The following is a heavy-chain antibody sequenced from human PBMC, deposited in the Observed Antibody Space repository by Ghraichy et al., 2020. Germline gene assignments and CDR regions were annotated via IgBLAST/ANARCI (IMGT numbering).Heavy chain of an antibody. CDR3: TTDQPMTIFGVVIEGSFDY. CDR1: GFTFSNAW. CDR2: IKSKTDGGTT. Sequence: GGSLRLSCAASGFTFSNAWMSWVRQAPGKGLEWVGRIKSKTDGGTTDYAAPVKGRFTISRDDSKNTLYLQMNSLKTEDTAVYYCTTDQPMTIFGVVIEGSFDYWGQGTLVTVSS. J-gene: IGHJ4*02. D-gene: IGHD3-3*01. V-gene: IGHV3-15*01.